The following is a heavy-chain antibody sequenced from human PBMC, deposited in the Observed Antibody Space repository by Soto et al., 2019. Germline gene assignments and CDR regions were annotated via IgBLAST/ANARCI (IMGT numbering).Heavy chain of an antibody. CDR2: INPNSGGT. D-gene: IGHD2-2*01. J-gene: IGHJ6*02. CDR1: GYTFTGYY. CDR3: ARDKDIVFGPAPTYYYYGMDV. Sequence: GASVKVSCKASGYTFTGYYMHWVRQAPGQGLEWMGWINPNSGGTNYAEKFQGRVTMTRDTSISTAYMELSRLRSDDTAVYYCARDKDIVFGPAPTYYYYGMDVWGQGTTVTVSS. V-gene: IGHV1-2*02.